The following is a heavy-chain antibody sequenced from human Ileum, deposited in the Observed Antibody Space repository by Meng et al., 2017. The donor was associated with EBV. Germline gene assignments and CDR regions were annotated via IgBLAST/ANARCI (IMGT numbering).Heavy chain of an antibody. Sequence: QVQRVQAGAEVKKPGSSVKVSCKASGGTFTNYAINWVRQAPGQGLEWMGGAIPVFGTPNYAQKFQGRVTITADESTNTAYMELYSLRSEDTAVYYCARDQAMIRYWGQGTLVTVSS. CDR1: GGTFTNYA. J-gene: IGHJ4*02. V-gene: IGHV1-69*01. CDR3: ARDQAMIRY. D-gene: IGHD3-10*01. CDR2: AIPVFGTP.